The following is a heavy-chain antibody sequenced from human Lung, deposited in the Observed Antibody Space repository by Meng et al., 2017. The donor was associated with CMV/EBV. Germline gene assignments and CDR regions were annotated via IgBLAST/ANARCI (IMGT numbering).Heavy chain of an antibody. Sequence: QVQLRGSGPALVKPSEPLSLTCAVSGDSITNHNWWAWVRQPPGKGLEWIGEIPHRGSSAYNPSLKSRVSMSIDKSKNQLSLKLTSVTAADTAVYHCLRRSGGSVWGQGTLVTVSS. CDR2: IPHRGSS. CDR3: LRRSGGSV. J-gene: IGHJ1*01. CDR1: GDSITNHNW. V-gene: IGHV4-4*02. D-gene: IGHD3-10*01.